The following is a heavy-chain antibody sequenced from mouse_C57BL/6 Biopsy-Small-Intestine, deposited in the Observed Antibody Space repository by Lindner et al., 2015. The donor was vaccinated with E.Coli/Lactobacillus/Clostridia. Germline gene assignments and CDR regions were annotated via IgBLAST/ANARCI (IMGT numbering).Heavy chain of an antibody. J-gene: IGHJ1*03. CDR2: INPSSGYT. CDR1: GYTFTSYT. V-gene: IGHV1-4*01. CDR3: ARGFFWYFDV. Sequence: VQLQESGAELARPDASVKMSCKASGYTFTSYTVHWVKQRPGQGLEWIGYINPSSGYTKYNQNFKDKATLTADKSSSTAYMQLRSLTSEDSAVYYCARGFFWYFDVWGTGTTVTVSS.